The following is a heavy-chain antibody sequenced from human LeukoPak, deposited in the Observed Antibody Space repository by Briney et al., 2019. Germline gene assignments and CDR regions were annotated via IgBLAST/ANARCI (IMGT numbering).Heavy chain of an antibody. CDR1: GFTFSSYG. J-gene: IGHJ5*02. Sequence: RSLRLSCAASGFTFSSYGMHWVRQAPGKGLEWVAVIWYDGSNKYYADSVKGRFTIFRDNSKNTLYLQMNSLRAEDTAVYYCARDYAGENWFDPWGQGILVTVSS. CDR3: ARDYAGENWFDP. D-gene: IGHD3-16*01. V-gene: IGHV3-33*01. CDR2: IWYDGSNK.